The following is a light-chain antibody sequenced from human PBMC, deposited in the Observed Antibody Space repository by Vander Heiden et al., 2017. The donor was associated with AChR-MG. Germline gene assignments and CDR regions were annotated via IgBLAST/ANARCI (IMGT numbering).Light chain of an antibody. CDR2: GAS. J-gene: IGKJ2*01. Sequence: DIQMTQSPSTLSASVGDRVTITCRASQSITRFLAWYQQKPGKAPKLLIYGASNLESGVPYRFRGSGSGTEFTLTISSLQPDDFATYYCQQYASFSAFGQGTTLEMK. CDR1: QSITRF. CDR3: QQYASFSA. V-gene: IGKV1-5*03.